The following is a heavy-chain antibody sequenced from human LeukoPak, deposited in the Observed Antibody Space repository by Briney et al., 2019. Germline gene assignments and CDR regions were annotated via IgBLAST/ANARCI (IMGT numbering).Heavy chain of an antibody. V-gene: IGHV1-46*01. Sequence: ASVKVSCKASGYTFSSYHIHWVQQAPGQGLEWMGKINPSFNPGVDVTSYAQKFQGRVTMTRDISTNTVYMELRSLTSEDTAVYYCATKRGYSGYDPPEGAYYFDYWGQGTLVTVSS. D-gene: IGHD5-12*01. CDR1: GYTFSSYH. CDR3: ATKRGYSGYDPPEGAYYFDY. CDR2: INPSFNPGVDVT. J-gene: IGHJ4*02.